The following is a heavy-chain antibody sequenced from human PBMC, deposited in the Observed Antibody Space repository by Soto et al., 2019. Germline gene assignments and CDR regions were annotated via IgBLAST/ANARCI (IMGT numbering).Heavy chain of an antibody. V-gene: IGHV3-48*01. J-gene: IGHJ3*02. CDR2: IGLGSSTK. CDR3: ARYIVVVTATYAFDI. CDR1: GFTFRNYG. Sequence: GGSLRLSCAASGFTFRNYGMNWVRQAPGKGLEWVSYIGLGSSTKYYADSVEGRFTISRDNAKNSLYLQMNSLRAEDTAVYYCARYIVVVTATYAFDIWGQGTMVTVSS. D-gene: IGHD2-21*02.